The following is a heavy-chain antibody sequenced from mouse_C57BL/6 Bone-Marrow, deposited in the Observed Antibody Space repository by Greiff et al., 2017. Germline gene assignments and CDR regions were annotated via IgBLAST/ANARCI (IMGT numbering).Heavy chain of an antibody. J-gene: IGHJ4*01. Sequence: VQLQQSGPELVKPGASVKISCKASGYTFTDYYMNWVKQSHGKSLEWIGDINPNNGGTSYNQKFKGKATLTVDKSSSTAYMELRSLTSEDSAVYYCARFSTAGAMDYWGQGTSVTVSS. D-gene: IGHD4-1*02. V-gene: IGHV1-26*01. CDR2: INPNNGGT. CDR3: ARFSTAGAMDY. CDR1: GYTFTDYY.